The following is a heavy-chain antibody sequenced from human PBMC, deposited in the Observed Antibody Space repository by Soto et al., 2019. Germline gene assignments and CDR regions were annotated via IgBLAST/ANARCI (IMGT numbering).Heavy chain of an antibody. CDR2: IYSGGST. V-gene: IGHV3-66*01. D-gene: IGHD6-13*01. Sequence: GGFLRLSCAASGFTVSSNYMSWVRQAPGKGLEWVSVIYSGGSTYYADSVKGRFTISRDNSKNTLYLQMNSLRAEDTAVYYCASRVSGYSSRYPWGQGTLVTVSS. CDR1: GFTVSSNY. CDR3: ASRVSGYSSRYP. J-gene: IGHJ5*02.